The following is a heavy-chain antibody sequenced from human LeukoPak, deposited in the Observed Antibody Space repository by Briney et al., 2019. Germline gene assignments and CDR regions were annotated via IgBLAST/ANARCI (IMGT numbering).Heavy chain of an antibody. Sequence: SSETLSLTCTVSGGSINSDYWSWIRQPPGKGLEWIGYIYYSGSTNYNPSLKSRVTISVDTSKNQFSLKLSSVTAADTAVYYCARDLFYYDSSGYFDIWGQGTMVTVSS. V-gene: IGHV4-59*01. CDR3: ARDLFYYDSSGYFDI. D-gene: IGHD3-22*01. CDR1: GGSINSDY. J-gene: IGHJ3*02. CDR2: IYYSGST.